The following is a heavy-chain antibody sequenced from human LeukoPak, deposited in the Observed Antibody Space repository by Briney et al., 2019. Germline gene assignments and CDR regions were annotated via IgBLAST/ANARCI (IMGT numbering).Heavy chain of an antibody. Sequence: GGSLRLSCAASGFTFSNAWMSWVRQAPGKGLEWVGRIKSKTDGGTTDYAAPVKGRFTISRDDSKNTLYLQMNSLKTEDTAVYYCTTGYDYGDYVPEGFFDYWGQGTLVTVSS. J-gene: IGHJ4*02. V-gene: IGHV3-15*01. D-gene: IGHD4-17*01. CDR1: GFTFSNAW. CDR2: IKSKTDGGTT. CDR3: TTGYDYGDYVPEGFFDY.